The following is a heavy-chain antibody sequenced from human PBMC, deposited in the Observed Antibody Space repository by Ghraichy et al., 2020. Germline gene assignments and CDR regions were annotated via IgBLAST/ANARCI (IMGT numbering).Heavy chain of an antibody. J-gene: IGHJ6*02. D-gene: IGHD4/OR15-4a*01. CDR1: GGSISNYY. V-gene: IGHV4-59*01. Sequence: ETLSLTCTVSGGSISNYYWNWIRQPPGKGLEWIGYIYYRGSTNYSPSLQSRVTMSGDTAKNQFSLKLSSVTAADTAVYYCASGLTRYGMDVWGQGTTVTVSS. CDR3: ASGLTRYGMDV. CDR2: IYYRGST.